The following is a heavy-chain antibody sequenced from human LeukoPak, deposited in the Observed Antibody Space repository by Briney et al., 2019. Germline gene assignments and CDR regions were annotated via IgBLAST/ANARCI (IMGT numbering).Heavy chain of an antibody. V-gene: IGHV3-23*01. J-gene: IGHJ4*02. CDR2: IIGSGVST. D-gene: IGHD6-19*01. CDR1: GFTFSNYA. CDR3: ARSLKSVAVLSPLDI. Sequence: GGSLRLSCATSGFTFSNYAMHWVRQTPGRGLEWVSSIIGSGVSTYYADSVKGRFTTSRDTSKSTVSLQMNSLRADDTAVYYCARSLKSVAVLSPLDIWGQGTPVTVPS.